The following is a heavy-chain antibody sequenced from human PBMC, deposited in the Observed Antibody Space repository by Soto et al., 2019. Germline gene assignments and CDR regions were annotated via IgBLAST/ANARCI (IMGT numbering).Heavy chain of an antibody. D-gene: IGHD6-13*01. CDR2: IWYDGSNK. CDR1: GFTFSSYG. Sequence: QVQLVESGGGVVQPGRSLRLSCAASGFTFSSYGMHWVRQAPGKGLEWVAVIWYDGSNKYYADSVKGRFTISRDNSKNTLYLQMNSPRAEDTAVYYCARAGEGSSQNYYYYYYMDVWGKGTTVTVSS. CDR3: ARAGEGSSQNYYYYYYMDV. V-gene: IGHV3-33*01. J-gene: IGHJ6*03.